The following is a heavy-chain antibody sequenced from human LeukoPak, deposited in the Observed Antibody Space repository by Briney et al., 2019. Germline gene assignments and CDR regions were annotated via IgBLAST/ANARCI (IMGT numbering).Heavy chain of an antibody. Sequence: ASAKVSCKASGGTFSSYAISWVRQAPGQGLEWMGIINPSGGSTSYAQKFQGRVTMTRDTSTSTVYMELSSLRSEDTAVYYCARETVLTGYEAYSFDYWGQGTLVTVSS. V-gene: IGHV1-46*03. CDR2: INPSGGST. CDR1: GGTFSSYA. CDR3: ARETVLTGYEAYSFDY. J-gene: IGHJ4*02. D-gene: IGHD3-9*01.